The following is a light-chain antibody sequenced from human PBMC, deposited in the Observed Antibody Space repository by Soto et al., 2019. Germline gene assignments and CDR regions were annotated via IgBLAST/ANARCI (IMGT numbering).Light chain of an antibody. V-gene: IGKV3-20*01. J-gene: IGKJ1*01. CDR1: QSVSSSY. CDR2: GAS. Sequence: EIVLAQSPGPLSFSSGGRANPSCRAHQSVSSSYLAWYQQKPGQAPRLLIYGASSRATGIPDRFSGSGSGTDFTLTISRLEPEDFAVYYCQQYGSSAGTFGQGTKVDIK. CDR3: QQYGSSAGT.